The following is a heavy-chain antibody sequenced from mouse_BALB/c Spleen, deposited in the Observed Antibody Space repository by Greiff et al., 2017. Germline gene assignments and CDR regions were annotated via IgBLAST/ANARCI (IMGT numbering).Heavy chain of an antibody. CDR2: IDPANGNT. CDR3: ASWTGTNYYAMDY. CDR1: GFNIKDTY. J-gene: IGHJ4*01. Sequence: EVQLQQSGAELVKPGASVKLSCTASGFNIKDTYMHWVKQRPEQGLEWIGRIDPANGNTKYDPKFQGKATITADTSSNTAYLQLSSLTSEDTAVYYCASWTGTNYYAMDYWGQGTSVTVSS. D-gene: IGHD4-1*01. V-gene: IGHV14-3*02.